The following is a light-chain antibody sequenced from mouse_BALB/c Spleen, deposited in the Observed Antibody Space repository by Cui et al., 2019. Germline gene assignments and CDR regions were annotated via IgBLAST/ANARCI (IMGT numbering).Light chain of an antibody. CDR3: HQWSSYPWT. CDR2: STS. J-gene: IGKJ1*01. CDR1: SSVSY. Sequence: QIVPTQSPAIMSASLGEEITLPCSASSSVSYMHWYQQKSGTSPKLVIYSTSIMACRITCRLSGSGSGTCYSLTISSVEAEDAADYYCHQWSSYPWTFGGGTKLEIK. V-gene: IGKV4-80*01.